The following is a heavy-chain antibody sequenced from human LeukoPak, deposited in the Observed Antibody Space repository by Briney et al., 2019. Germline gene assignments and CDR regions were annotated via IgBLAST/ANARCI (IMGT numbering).Heavy chain of an antibody. CDR3: ARDSGDYGGNPYYFDY. Sequence: PSETLSLTCTVSGGFISGYYWNWLRQTPGKGLEWVVYMYYSGSSTYNPSLKSRFSISVETSKNQFSLKLNSVTAAATAIYYCARDSGDYGGNPYYFDYCGPGTLVTVSS. D-gene: IGHD4-23*01. CDR2: MYYSGSS. CDR1: GGFISGYY. J-gene: IGHJ4*02. V-gene: IGHV4-59*01.